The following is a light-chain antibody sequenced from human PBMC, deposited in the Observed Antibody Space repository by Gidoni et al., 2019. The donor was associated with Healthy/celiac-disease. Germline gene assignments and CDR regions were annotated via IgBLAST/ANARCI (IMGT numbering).Light chain of an antibody. CDR3: QQYGSSPPLT. J-gene: IGKJ4*01. Sequence: EIVLTQSPGTLSLSPGERATLSCRASQSVSSSYLAWYQQKPGQAPRLHIYGASSRASGIPDRFSGSGSGTDFTLTISILEPEDFAVYYCQQYGSSPPLTFGGGTKVEIK. V-gene: IGKV3-20*01. CDR2: GAS. CDR1: QSVSSSY.